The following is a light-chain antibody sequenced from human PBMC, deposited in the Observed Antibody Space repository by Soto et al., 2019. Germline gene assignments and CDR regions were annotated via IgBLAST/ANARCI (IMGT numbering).Light chain of an antibody. J-gene: IGKJ4*01. CDR2: GAS. Sequence: EIVLTQSPATLSVSPGDRATLSCRASQSVSSDLAWFQQKPGQAPRLLIYGASTRATGIPARFSGSGSGTEFTLTISSLQSEDFAIYYCQQYNNWPLTFGGGTKLEIK. CDR1: QSVSSD. CDR3: QQYNNWPLT. V-gene: IGKV3-15*01.